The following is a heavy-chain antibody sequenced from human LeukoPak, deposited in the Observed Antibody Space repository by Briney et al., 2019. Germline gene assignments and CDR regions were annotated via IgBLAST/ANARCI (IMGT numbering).Heavy chain of an antibody. CDR1: GFTFSSYE. Sequence: TGGSPRLSCAASGFTFSSYEMNWVRQAPGKGLEWVSYISSSGSTIYYADSVKGRFTISRDNAKNSLYLQMNSLRAEDTAVYYCARVIYGSGYYYYYGMDVWGQGTTVTVSS. J-gene: IGHJ6*02. CDR3: ARVIYGSGYYYYYGMDV. D-gene: IGHD3-10*01. CDR2: ISSSGSTI. V-gene: IGHV3-48*03.